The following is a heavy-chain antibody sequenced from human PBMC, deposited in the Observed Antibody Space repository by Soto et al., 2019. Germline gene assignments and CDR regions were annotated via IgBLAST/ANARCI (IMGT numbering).Heavy chain of an antibody. CDR2: MNPNTGNS. V-gene: IGHV1-8*01. J-gene: IGHJ4*02. CDR1: GYTFTSYD. D-gene: IGHD1-1*01. CDR3: ARRAETNGWNGFGADKYYFDF. Sequence: QVQLVQSGAEVRKPGASVKVSCEASGYTFTSYDIYWVRQATGQGLEWMGWMNPNTGNSAYAQKFQGRVTVTSDTSINTVHMELSSLRSEDTAVYYCARRAETNGWNGFGADKYYFDFWGQGTLDTVSS.